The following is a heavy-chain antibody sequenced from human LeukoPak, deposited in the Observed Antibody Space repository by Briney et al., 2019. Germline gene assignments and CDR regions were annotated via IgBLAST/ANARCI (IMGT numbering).Heavy chain of an antibody. CDR1: GGSISSYY. D-gene: IGHD2-2*01. J-gene: IGHJ5*02. V-gene: IGHV4-4*07. CDR2: IYNSGST. CDR3: AGRNIVVAHGGFDP. Sequence: SETLSLTCTVSGGSISSYYWSWIRQPAGKGLEWIGRIYNSGSTNYNPSLKSRVTMSVDTSKNQFSLKLSSVTAADTAVYYCAGRNIVVAHGGFDPWGQGTLVTVSS.